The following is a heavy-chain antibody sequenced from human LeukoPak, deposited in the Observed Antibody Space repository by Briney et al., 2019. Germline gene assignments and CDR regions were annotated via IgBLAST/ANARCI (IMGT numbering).Heavy chain of an antibody. J-gene: IGHJ4*02. CDR2: IYYSGST. CDR1: GDSISSYY. V-gene: IGHV4-59*01. CDR3: ARYYYGSSSYRVDY. D-gene: IGHD3-22*01. Sequence: PSETLSLTCTVSGDSISSYYWCWIRQPPGKGLEWIGYIYYSGSTNYNPSLKSRVTISVDTSKNQFSLKLSSVTAADTAVYYCARYYYGSSSYRVDYWGQGTLVTVSS.